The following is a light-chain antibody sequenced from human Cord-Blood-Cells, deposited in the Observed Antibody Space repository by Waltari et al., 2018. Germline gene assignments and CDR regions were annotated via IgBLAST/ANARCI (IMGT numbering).Light chain of an antibody. V-gene: IGLV2-14*01. CDR2: DVS. Sequence: QSALTQPASVSGSPGQSITISCTGTSSDVGGYNYVSWYQQHPGKAPKLMIYDVSNRPSGVSNHFSGSKSGNTASLTISGLQAEDEADYYCSSYTSSSTLGVVFGGGTKLTVL. J-gene: IGLJ2*01. CDR1: SSDVGGYNY. CDR3: SSYTSSSTLGVV.